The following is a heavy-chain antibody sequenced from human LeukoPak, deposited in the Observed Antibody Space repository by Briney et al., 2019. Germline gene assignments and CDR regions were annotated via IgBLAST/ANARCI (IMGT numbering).Heavy chain of an antibody. CDR2: ISGSGGDT. CDR1: GFTFSNYG. J-gene: IGHJ4*02. V-gene: IGHV3-23*01. D-gene: IGHD2-8*02. Sequence: GGSLRLSCAPSGFTFSNYGMSWVRQAPGKGLEWVSAISGSGGDTYYVDSVKGRFTISRDNSKSTLSLQMNSLRAEDTAIYYCATYRQVLLPFESWGQGTLVTVSS. CDR3: ATYRQVLLPFES.